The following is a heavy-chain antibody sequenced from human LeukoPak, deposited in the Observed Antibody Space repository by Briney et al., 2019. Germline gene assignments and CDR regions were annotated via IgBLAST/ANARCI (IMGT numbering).Heavy chain of an antibody. D-gene: IGHD3-10*01. CDR1: GGSFSGYY. CDR3: AREGEDDFDY. V-gene: IGHV4-34*01. CDR2: INHSGST. J-gene: IGHJ4*02. Sequence: SETLSLTCAVYGGSFSGYYWSWIRQPPGKGLEWIGEINHSGSTNYNPSLKSRVTISVDTSKNQFSLKLSSVTAADTAVYYCAREGEDDFDYWGQGTLVTVST.